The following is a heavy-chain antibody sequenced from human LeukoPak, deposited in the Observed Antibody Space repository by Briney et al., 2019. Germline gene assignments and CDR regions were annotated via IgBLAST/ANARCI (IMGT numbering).Heavy chain of an antibody. V-gene: IGHV3-64D*06. Sequence: GGSLRLSCSASGFTFSSYAMHWVRQAPGKGLEYVSAISSNGGSTYYADSVKGRFTISRDNSKNTLYLQMSSLRAEDTAVYYCAKDRLMVRGVHNWFDPWGQGTLVTVSS. CDR3: AKDRLMVRGVHNWFDP. J-gene: IGHJ5*02. D-gene: IGHD3-10*01. CDR2: ISSNGGST. CDR1: GFTFSSYA.